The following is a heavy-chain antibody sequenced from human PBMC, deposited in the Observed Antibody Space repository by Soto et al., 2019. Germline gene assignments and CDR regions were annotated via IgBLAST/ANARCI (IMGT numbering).Heavy chain of an antibody. D-gene: IGHD2-8*02. CDR3: ARGMTPPGAPAWYYFDS. CDR1: GGSVSSGSYY. CDR2: IYYSGST. Sequence: SETLSLTCTVSGGSVSSGSYYWSWIRQPPGKGLEWIGYIYYSGSTNYNPSLKSRVTISVDTSKNQFSLRLTSVTAADTALYYCARGMTPPGAPAWYYFDSWGQGTLVTVSS. V-gene: IGHV4-61*01. J-gene: IGHJ4*02.